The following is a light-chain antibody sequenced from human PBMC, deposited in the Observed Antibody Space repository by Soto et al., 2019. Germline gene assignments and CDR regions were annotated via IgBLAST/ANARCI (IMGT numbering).Light chain of an antibody. CDR2: GAS. V-gene: IGKV3-15*01. J-gene: IGKJ1*01. CDR3: QQYNNWPPWT. CDR1: QSVSSN. Sequence: EIVMTQSPATLSVSPGERATLSCRASQSVSSNLAWYQQKPGQAPRLRIYGASTRATGIPARFSGSGSGTEFTLTISSLQSEDCAVYYCQQYNNWPPWTCGQGTKVEIK.